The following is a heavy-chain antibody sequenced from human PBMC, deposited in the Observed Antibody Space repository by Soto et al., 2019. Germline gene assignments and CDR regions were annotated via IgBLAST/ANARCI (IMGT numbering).Heavy chain of an antibody. CDR1: GYTFTGYY. Sequence: SVKVSCKASGYTFTGYYMHWVRQAPGQGLEWMGGIIPIFGTANYAQKFQGRVTITADESTSTAYMELSSLRSEDTAVYYCARGDCSSTSCYTDGYGMDVWG. CDR3: ARGDCSSTSCYTDGYGMDV. D-gene: IGHD2-2*02. V-gene: IGHV1-69*13. J-gene: IGHJ6*02. CDR2: IIPIFGTA.